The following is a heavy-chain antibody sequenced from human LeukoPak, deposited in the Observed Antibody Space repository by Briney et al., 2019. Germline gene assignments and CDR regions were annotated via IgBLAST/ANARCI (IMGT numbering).Heavy chain of an antibody. CDR2: TYYRSKWYN. J-gene: IGHJ4*02. V-gene: IGHV6-1*01. CDR1: GDSVSSNNAA. D-gene: IGHD6-13*01. Sequence: SQTLSLTCAISGDSVSSNNAAWIWIRQPPSRGLEWLGRTYYRSKWYNDYAVSVKSRITVNPDTSKNQFSLQLNSVTPEDTAVYYCAKMSSSWYLPKWGQGTLVTVSS. CDR3: AKMSSSWYLPK.